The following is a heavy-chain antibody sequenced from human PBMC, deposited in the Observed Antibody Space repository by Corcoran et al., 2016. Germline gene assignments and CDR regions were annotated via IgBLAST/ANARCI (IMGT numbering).Heavy chain of an antibody. CDR3: GRGGDCSSTGCYRGECYYYGMDV. Sequence: QVQLVQSGAEVKKPGASVKVSCKASGYTFTSYGISWVRQAPGQGLEWMGWISAYNGNTNDAQKRQGRVTMTTDTSTRTAYMALRSLRSVDTAVDYCGRGGDCSSTGCYRGECYYYGMDVWGQGTTVTVSS. CDR1: GYTFTSYG. D-gene: IGHD2-2*02. V-gene: IGHV1-18*01. CDR2: ISAYNGNT. J-gene: IGHJ6*02.